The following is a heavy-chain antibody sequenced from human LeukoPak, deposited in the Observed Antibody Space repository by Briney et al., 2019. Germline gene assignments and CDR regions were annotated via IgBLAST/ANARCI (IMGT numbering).Heavy chain of an antibody. Sequence: GGSLRLSCAASGFTFSSYGMHWVRQAPGKGLEWVAVIWYDGSNKYYADSVKGRFTISRDNSKNTLYLQMNSLRAEDTAVYYCARNYGSGRLAPYYYYVMDVWGKGTTVTVSS. CDR1: GFTFSSYG. D-gene: IGHD3-10*01. CDR2: IWYDGSNK. CDR3: ARNYGSGRLAPYYYYVMDV. V-gene: IGHV3-33*01. J-gene: IGHJ6*04.